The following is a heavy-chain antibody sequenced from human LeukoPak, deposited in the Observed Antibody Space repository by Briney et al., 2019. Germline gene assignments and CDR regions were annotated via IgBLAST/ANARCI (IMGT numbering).Heavy chain of an antibody. V-gene: IGHV3-23*01. J-gene: IGHJ4*02. CDR1: GFTFSSYA. CDR3: AKTLVLVTAIPYYFDY. D-gene: IGHD2-21*02. Sequence: GGSLRLSCAASGFTFSSYAMSWVRQAPGKGLEWVSAISGSGGSTYYADSVKGRFTISRDNSKNTLYLQMKSLRAEDTAVYYCAKTLVLVTAIPYYFDYWGQGTLVTVSS. CDR2: ISGSGGST.